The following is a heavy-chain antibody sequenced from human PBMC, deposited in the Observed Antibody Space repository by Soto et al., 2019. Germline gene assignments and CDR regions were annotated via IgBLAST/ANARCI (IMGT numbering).Heavy chain of an antibody. D-gene: IGHD3-3*01. CDR2: ISAYNGNT. CDR3: ARDPDYDFWGGDAFDI. CDR1: GYTFTSYG. Sequence: ASVKVSCKASGYTFTSYGISWVRQAPGQGLEWMGWISAYNGNTNYAQKLQGRVTMTTDTSTSTAYMELRSLRSDDTAVYYCARDPDYDFWGGDAFDIWGQGTMVTVSS. V-gene: IGHV1-18*04. J-gene: IGHJ3*02.